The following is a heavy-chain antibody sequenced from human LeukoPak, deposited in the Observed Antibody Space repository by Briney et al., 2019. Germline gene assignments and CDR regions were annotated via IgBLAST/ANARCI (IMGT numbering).Heavy chain of an antibody. Sequence: SQTLSLTCAISGDSVSSNSAAWNWIRQSPSRGLEWVGRTYYRSKWYNDYAVSVKGRITINPDTSKNQFSLQLNSVTPEDTAVYYCARGGGYCSGGSCRDWFDPWGQGTLVTVSS. D-gene: IGHD2-15*01. CDR3: ARGGGYCSGGSCRDWFDP. V-gene: IGHV6-1*01. CDR2: TYYRSKWYN. CDR1: GDSVSSNSAA. J-gene: IGHJ5*02.